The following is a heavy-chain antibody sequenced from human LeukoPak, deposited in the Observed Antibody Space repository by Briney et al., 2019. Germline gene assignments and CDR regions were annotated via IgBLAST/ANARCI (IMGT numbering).Heavy chain of an antibody. D-gene: IGHD3-22*01. CDR3: ARVSYYYDSSVYPYVFDI. CDR2: INAGNGNT. CDR1: GYTFTSYA. Sequence: ASVKVSCKASGYTFTSYAMHWVRQAPGQRLEWMGWINAGNGNTKYSQKFQGRVTITRDTSASTAYMELSSLRSEDTAVYYCARVSYYYDSSVYPYVFDIGGKGKRATVSS. J-gene: IGHJ3*02. V-gene: IGHV1-3*01.